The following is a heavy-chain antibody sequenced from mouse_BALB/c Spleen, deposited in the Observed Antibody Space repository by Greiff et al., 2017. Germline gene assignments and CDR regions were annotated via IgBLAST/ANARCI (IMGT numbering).Heavy chain of an antibody. V-gene: IGHV1-54*01. CDR3: ARGSTTVVDSYWYFDV. Sequence: VQLQQSGAELVRPGTSVKVSCKASGYAFTNYLIEWVKQRPGQGLEWIGVINPGSGGTNYNEKFKGKATLTADKSSSTAYMQLSSLTSDDSAVYFCARGSTTVVDSYWYFDVWGAGTTVTVSS. CDR1: GYAFTNYL. CDR2: INPGSGGT. J-gene: IGHJ1*01. D-gene: IGHD1-1*01.